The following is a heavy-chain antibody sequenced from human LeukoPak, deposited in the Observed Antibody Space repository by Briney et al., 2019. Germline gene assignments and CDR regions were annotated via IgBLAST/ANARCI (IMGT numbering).Heavy chain of an antibody. V-gene: IGHV3-23*01. Sequence: TGGSLRLSCAASGFTFSSYAMSWVRQAPGKGLEWVSVISGSGGSTYYADSVKGRFTISRDNSKNTLYLQMNSLRAEDTAVYYCAKDQANTAMVFDYWGQGTLVTVSS. J-gene: IGHJ4*02. CDR3: AKDQANTAMVFDY. CDR2: ISGSGGST. D-gene: IGHD5-18*01. CDR1: GFTFSSYA.